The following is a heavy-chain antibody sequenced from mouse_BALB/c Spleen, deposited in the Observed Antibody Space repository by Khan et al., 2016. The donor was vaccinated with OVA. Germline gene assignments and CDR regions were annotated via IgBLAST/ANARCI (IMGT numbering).Heavy chain of an antibody. J-gene: IGHJ2*01. CDR1: GSSITSGYS. V-gene: IGHV3-1*02. CDR2: IHYSGIT. Sequence: EVQLQESGPDLVKPSQSLSLTCTVTGSSITSGYSWHWIRQFPGNKLEWMGYIHYSGITNYNPSLKSRISITRDTSKNQFFLQLNSVTAEDTATYCCARFDGSRAFDYWGQGTTLTVSA. D-gene: IGHD1-1*01. CDR3: ARFDGSRAFDY.